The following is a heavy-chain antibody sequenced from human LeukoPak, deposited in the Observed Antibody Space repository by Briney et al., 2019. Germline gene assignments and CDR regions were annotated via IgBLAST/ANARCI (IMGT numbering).Heavy chain of an antibody. D-gene: IGHD6-6*01. V-gene: IGHV3-21*01. J-gene: IGHJ4*02. Sequence: GGSLRLSCVASGFSFSVSGMNWVRQAPGKGLEWVSYISSSSGNINYADSVRGRFTISRDNAKNSLYLHMDSLRVEDMAVYYCARGGAARPDYWGQGTLVTVSS. CDR1: GFSFSVSG. CDR3: ARGGAARPDY. CDR2: ISSSSGNI.